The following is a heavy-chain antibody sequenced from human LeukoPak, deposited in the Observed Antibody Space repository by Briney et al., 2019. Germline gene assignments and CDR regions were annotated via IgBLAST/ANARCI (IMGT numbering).Heavy chain of an antibody. J-gene: IGHJ4*02. Sequence: SETLSLTCTVSSVSISSYSWSWIRQPPGKGLEWIGYIYYTGGATYNPSLKSRVTISVDTSKNQFSLKLYSVTAADTAAYYCARHRGGYDSSGYYFPNSDYWGQGTLVTVSS. D-gene: IGHD3-22*01. V-gene: IGHV4-59*08. CDR2: IYYTGGA. CDR3: ARHRGGYDSSGYYFPNSDY. CDR1: SVSISSYS.